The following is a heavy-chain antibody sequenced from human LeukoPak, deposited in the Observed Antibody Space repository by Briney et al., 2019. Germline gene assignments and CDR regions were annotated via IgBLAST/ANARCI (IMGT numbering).Heavy chain of an antibody. Sequence: GASVKVSCKASGYTFTSYGISWVRQAPGQGLEWMGWISAYNGNTNYAQKLQGRVTMTTDTSTSTAYMELRSLRSDDTAVYYCAAGYCSSTSCYEFDYWGRGTLVTVSS. CDR3: AAGYCSSTSCYEFDY. V-gene: IGHV1-18*01. CDR1: GYTFTSYG. D-gene: IGHD2-2*01. J-gene: IGHJ4*02. CDR2: ISAYNGNT.